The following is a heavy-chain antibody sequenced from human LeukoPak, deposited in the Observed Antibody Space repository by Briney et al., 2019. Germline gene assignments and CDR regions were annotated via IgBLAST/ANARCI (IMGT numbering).Heavy chain of an antibody. D-gene: IGHD3-22*01. J-gene: IGHJ4*02. CDR2: ISAYNGNT. V-gene: IGHV1-18*01. Sequence: ASVKVSCKASGYTFTSCAISWVRQAPGQGLEWMGWISAYNGNTNYAQKLQGRVTMTTDTSTSTAYMELRSLRSDDTAVYYCARGPYYYDSSAYFDYWGQGTLVTVSS. CDR3: ARGPYYYDSSAYFDY. CDR1: GYTFTSCA.